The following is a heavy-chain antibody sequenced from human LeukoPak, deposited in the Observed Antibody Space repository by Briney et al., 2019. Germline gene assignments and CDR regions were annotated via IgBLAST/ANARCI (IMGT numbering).Heavy chain of an antibody. D-gene: IGHD6-13*01. CDR2: INPNSGGT. CDR1: GYTFTGYY. J-gene: IGHJ4*02. Sequence: AASVKVSCKASGYTFTGYYMHWVRQAPGQGLEWMGWINPNSGGTNYAQKFQGRVTMTRDTSISTAYMELNSLRAEDTAVYFCARVGALSSSWLLYWGQGTLVTVSS. V-gene: IGHV1-2*02. CDR3: ARVGALSSSWLLY.